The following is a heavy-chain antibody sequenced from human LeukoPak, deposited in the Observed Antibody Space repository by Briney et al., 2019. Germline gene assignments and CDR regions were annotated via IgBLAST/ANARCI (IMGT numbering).Heavy chain of an antibody. Sequence: GGSLRLSCAASGFIFNDYGLIWVRQAPGKGLEWVSAISNDGGGTNYADFVKGRFTISRDNSKNTLFLQMNSLRAEDTALYYCAKGSSGYFVDLWGQGTLVTVSS. CDR3: AKGSSGYFVDL. V-gene: IGHV3-23*01. D-gene: IGHD3-22*01. CDR1: GFIFNDYG. CDR2: ISNDGGGT. J-gene: IGHJ5*02.